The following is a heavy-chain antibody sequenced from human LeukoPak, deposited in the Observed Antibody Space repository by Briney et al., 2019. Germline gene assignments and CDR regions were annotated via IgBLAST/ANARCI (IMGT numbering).Heavy chain of an antibody. Sequence: GGSLRPSCAASGFTFRTYAMTWVRQAPGEGLEWVSAFSGRGGSTYYADSAKGRFTISRDNSKNTLYLQMNSLRAEDTAVYYCAKDHEDGLFGQLIFDYGGQGTLVTVSS. CDR1: GFTFRTYA. V-gene: IGHV3-23*01. CDR3: AKDHEDGLFGQLIFDY. D-gene: IGHD5-18*01. J-gene: IGHJ4*02. CDR2: FSGRGGST.